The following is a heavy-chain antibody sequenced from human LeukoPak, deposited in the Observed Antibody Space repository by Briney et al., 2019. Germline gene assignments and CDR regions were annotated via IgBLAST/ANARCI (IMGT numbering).Heavy chain of an antibody. CDR3: ARNGRPIVVEWYFDL. J-gene: IGHJ2*01. CDR1: GFTFDDYG. V-gene: IGHV3-20*04. D-gene: IGHD3-22*01. CDR2: INWNGGST. Sequence: GGSLRLSCATSGFTFDDYGMSWVRQAPGKGLEWVSDINWNGGSTGYADSVKGRFTISRDNAKNSLYLQMNSLRAEDTALYYCARNGRPIVVEWYFDLWGRGTLVTVSS.